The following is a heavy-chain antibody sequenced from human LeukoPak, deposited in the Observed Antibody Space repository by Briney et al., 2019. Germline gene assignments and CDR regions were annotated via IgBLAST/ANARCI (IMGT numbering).Heavy chain of an antibody. J-gene: IGHJ5*02. Sequence: PSETLSLTCTVSGGSISSSSYYWGWIRQPPGKGLEWIGSIYYSGSTYYNPSLKSRVTISVDTSKNQFSLKLSSVTAADTAVYYCARGADEVKGPNNWFDPWGQGTLVTVSS. CDR1: GGSISSSSYY. V-gene: IGHV4-39*07. D-gene: IGHD4-23*01. CDR3: ARGADEVKGPNNWFDP. CDR2: IYYSGST.